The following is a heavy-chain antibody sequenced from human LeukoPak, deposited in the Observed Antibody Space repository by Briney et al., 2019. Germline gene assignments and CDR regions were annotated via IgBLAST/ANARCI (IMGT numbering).Heavy chain of an antibody. D-gene: IGHD3-22*01. CDR3: ARVAYYYDSSGYNEYFQH. Sequence: SETLSLTCTVSGGSISSGSHYWSWIRQPAGKGLEWIGRIYTSGSTNYNPSLKSRVTISVDTSKNQFSLKLSSVTAADTAVYYCARVAYYYDSSGYNEYFQHWGQGTLVTVSS. CDR2: IYTSGST. J-gene: IGHJ1*01. CDR1: GGSISSGSHY. V-gene: IGHV4-61*02.